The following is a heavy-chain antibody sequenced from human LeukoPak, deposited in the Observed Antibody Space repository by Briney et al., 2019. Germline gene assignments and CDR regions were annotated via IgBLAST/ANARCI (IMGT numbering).Heavy chain of an antibody. V-gene: IGHV4-30-4*08. Sequence: SETLSLTCTVSGGSISSGDYYWSWIRQPRGKGLEWIGYIYYSGSTYYNPSLKRRVTISVDTSKNQFSLKLSSVTAADTAVYYCARGAMVRGVTWYYYYYMDVWGKGTTVTVSS. D-gene: IGHD3-10*01. J-gene: IGHJ6*03. CDR1: GGSISSGDYY. CDR2: IYYSGST. CDR3: ARGAMVRGVTWYYYYYMDV.